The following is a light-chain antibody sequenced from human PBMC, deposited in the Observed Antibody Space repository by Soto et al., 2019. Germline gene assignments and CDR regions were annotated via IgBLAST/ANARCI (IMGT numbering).Light chain of an antibody. Sequence: IQLTQSPSSLSASVGDRGTITFEASRGISSYLAWYQQKPGKAPKLLVYSASTLQSGVPSRFSGSGSGPDFTLTISSLQPEDSATYFCQQLNSYPQTFGQGTRLEIK. J-gene: IGKJ5*01. CDR3: QQLNSYPQT. V-gene: IGKV1-9*01. CDR1: RGISSY. CDR2: SAS.